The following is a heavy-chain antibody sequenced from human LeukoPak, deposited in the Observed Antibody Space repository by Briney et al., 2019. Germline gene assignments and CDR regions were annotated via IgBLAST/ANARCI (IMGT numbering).Heavy chain of an antibody. CDR2: INPNSGGT. CDR3: ARERKGYYDSSGYYGLTFDY. V-gene: IGHV1-2*02. D-gene: IGHD3-22*01. J-gene: IGHJ4*02. Sequence: ASVKVSCKASGYTFTGYYVHWVRQAPGQGLEWMGWINPNSGGTNYAQKFQGRVTMTRDTSISTAYMELSRLRSDDTAVYYCARERKGYYDSSGYYGLTFDYWGQGTLVTVSS. CDR1: GYTFTGYY.